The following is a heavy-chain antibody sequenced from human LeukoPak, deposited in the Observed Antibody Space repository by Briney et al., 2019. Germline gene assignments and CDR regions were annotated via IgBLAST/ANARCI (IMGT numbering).Heavy chain of an antibody. CDR2: IDPSDSYT. J-gene: IGHJ5*02. CDR1: GYSFTSYL. Sequence: GESLKISCKGSGYSFTSYLISWVRQMPGKGLEWMGRIDPSDSYTNYSPSFQGHVTISADKSISTAYLQWSSLKASDTAMYYCARGDYANNWFDPWGQGTPVTVSS. D-gene: IGHD3-16*01. CDR3: ARGDYANNWFDP. V-gene: IGHV5-10-1*01.